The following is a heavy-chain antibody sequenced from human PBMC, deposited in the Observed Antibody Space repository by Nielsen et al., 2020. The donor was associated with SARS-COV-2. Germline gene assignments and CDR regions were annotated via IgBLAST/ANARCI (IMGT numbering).Heavy chain of an antibody. V-gene: IGHV1-69*04. D-gene: IGHD2-15*01. J-gene: IGHJ5*02. CDR3: ARESRYCSGGSCYSDWFDP. CDR1: GGSFSSYA. Sequence: SVKVSCKASGGSFSSYAISWVRQAPGQGLEWRGRIIPILGIANYAQKFQGRVMITANKTTSTAYMELSSQGSEDTAVYYCARESRYCSGGSCYSDWFDPWGQGTLVTVSS. CDR2: IIPILGIA.